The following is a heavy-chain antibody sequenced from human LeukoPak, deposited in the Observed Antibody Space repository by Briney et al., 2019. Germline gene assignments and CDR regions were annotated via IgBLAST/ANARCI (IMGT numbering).Heavy chain of an antibody. CDR2: ISPGGGTI. CDR3: ASGRDIAVAGPGGYFDH. CDR1: GFTFSDHH. V-gene: IGHV3-11*01. Sequence: GGSLRLSCAASGFTFSDHHMNWIRQAPGKGLEWLSYISPGGGTIYFAGSVKGRFTLSRGYAKNSLYLQMNSLTAEDTALYYCASGRDIAVAGPGGYFDHWGQGTLVTVSS. D-gene: IGHD6-19*01. J-gene: IGHJ4*02.